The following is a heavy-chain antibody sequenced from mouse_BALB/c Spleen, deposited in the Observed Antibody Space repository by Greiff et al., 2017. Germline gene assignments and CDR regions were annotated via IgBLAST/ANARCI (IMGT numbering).Heavy chain of an antibody. CDR2: ISSGSSTI. CDR1: GFTFSSFG. D-gene: IGHD2-14*01. Sequence: EVQVVESGGGLVQPGGSRKLSCAASGFTFSSFGMHWVRQAPEKGLEWVAYISSGSSTIYYADTVKGRFTISRDNPKNTLFLQMTSLRSEDTAMYYCARSGYRYDWYFDVWGAGTTVTVSS. V-gene: IGHV5-17*02. J-gene: IGHJ1*01. CDR3: ARSGYRYDWYFDV.